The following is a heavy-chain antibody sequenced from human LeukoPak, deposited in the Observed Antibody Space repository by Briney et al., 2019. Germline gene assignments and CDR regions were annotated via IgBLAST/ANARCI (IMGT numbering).Heavy chain of an antibody. Sequence: GGSLRLSCAASGFTFRSYWLHWVRQAPGKGLVWVSRIKSDGSTRYADSVKGRFTISRDNAKNTVSLQMNSLRAEDTGVYYCARAPSEIGGYYPEYFRHWGQGTLVTVSP. J-gene: IGHJ1*01. D-gene: IGHD3-22*01. CDR3: ARAPSEIGGYYPEYFRH. CDR2: IKSDGST. V-gene: IGHV3-74*01. CDR1: GFTFRSYW.